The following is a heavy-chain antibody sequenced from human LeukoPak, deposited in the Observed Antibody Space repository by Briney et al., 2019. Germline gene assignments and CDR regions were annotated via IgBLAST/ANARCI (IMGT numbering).Heavy chain of an antibody. J-gene: IGHJ4*02. CDR3: ARNADDSSSYPYFDY. CDR2: IYHSGST. CDR1: GGSISNYY. V-gene: IGHV4-59*07. D-gene: IGHD3-22*01. Sequence: SDTLSLTCTVSGGSISNYYWSWIRQPPGKELEGIGYIYHSGSTNYDPSLKSRVTISVDTSKNQFSLKLSSVTAADTAVYYCARNADDSSSYPYFDYWGQGTQVTVSS.